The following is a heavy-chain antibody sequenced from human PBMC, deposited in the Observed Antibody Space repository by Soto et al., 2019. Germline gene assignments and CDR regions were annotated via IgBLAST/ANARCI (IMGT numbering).Heavy chain of an antibody. Sequence: QVQLQQWGAGLLKPSETLSLTCAVYGGSFSGYYWSWIRHPPGKGLEWIGEINHSGSTNCNPSLKSRVTISVDTSKKQFSLKLSSVTAADTAVYYCASTITMVRGVMRGRFDYWGQGTLVTVSS. CDR1: GGSFSGYY. CDR2: INHSGST. J-gene: IGHJ4*02. V-gene: IGHV4-34*01. D-gene: IGHD3-10*01. CDR3: ASTITMVRGVMRGRFDY.